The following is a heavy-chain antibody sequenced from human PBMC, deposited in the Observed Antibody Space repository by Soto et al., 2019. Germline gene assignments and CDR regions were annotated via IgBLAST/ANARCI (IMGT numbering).Heavy chain of an antibody. CDR3: ARQYCSGGSCYSEYFQH. D-gene: IGHD2-15*01. CDR1: GYSFTSYW. V-gene: IGHV5-51*01. J-gene: IGHJ1*01. CDR2: IYPGDSDT. Sequence: GESLKISCKGSGYSFTSYWIGCVRQMPGKGLEWMGIIYPGDSDTRYGPSFQGQVTISADKSISTAYLQWSSLKASDTAMYYCARQYCSGGSCYSEYFQHWGQGTLVTVSS.